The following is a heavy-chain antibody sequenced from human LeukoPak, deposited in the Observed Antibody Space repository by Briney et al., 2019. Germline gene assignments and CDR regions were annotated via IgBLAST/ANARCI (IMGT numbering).Heavy chain of an antibody. CDR3: AKDFCLIDNSCYPDY. J-gene: IGHJ4*02. Sequence: PGGSLRLSCAASGFTFSSYAMHWVRQAPGKGLEWVAVISYDGSNKYYADSVKGRFTISRDNSKNTLYLQMNSLRAEDTAVYYCAKDFCLIDNSCYPDYWGQGTLVTVSS. CDR1: GFTFSSYA. CDR2: ISYDGSNK. D-gene: IGHD5-12*01. V-gene: IGHV3-30*04.